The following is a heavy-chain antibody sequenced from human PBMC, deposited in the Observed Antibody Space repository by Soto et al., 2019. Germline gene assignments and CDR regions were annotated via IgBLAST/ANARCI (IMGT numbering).Heavy chain of an antibody. D-gene: IGHD2-21*02. CDR2: IYYSGST. Sequence: ASETLSLTCTVSGGSVSSGSYYWSWIRQPPGKGLEWIGYIYYSGSTNYNPSLKSRVTISVDTSKNQFSLKLSSVTAADTAVYYCARVVVTAIRRPNYYCYYGMDVWGQGTTVTVSS. CDR1: GGSVSSGSYY. V-gene: IGHV4-61*01. CDR3: ARVVVTAIRRPNYYCYYGMDV. J-gene: IGHJ6*02.